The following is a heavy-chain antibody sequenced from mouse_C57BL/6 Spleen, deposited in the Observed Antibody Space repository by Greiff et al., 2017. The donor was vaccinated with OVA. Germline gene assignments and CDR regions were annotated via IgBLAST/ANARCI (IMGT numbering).Heavy chain of an antibody. Sequence: EVKLQESGPGLAKPSQTLSLTCSVPGYSITSDYWNWIRKFPGNKLEYMGYISYSGSTYYNPSLKSRISITRDTSKNQYYLQLNSVTTEDTATYYCARYSPGGYYAMDYWGQGTSVTVSS. CDR3: ARYSPGGYYAMDY. CDR1: GYSITSDY. CDR2: ISYSGST. V-gene: IGHV3-8*01. J-gene: IGHJ4*01.